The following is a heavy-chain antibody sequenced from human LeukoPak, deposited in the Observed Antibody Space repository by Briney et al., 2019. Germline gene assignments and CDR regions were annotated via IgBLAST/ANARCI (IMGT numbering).Heavy chain of an antibody. Sequence: PGGSLRLSCAASGFTFDDYAMHWVRQAPGKGLEWVSLISWDGGSTYYADSVKGRFTISRDNSKNSLYLQMNSLRAEDTALYYCAKDSGRHSSSSGYYFDYWGQGTLVTVSS. J-gene: IGHJ4*02. V-gene: IGHV3-43D*03. CDR2: ISWDGGST. CDR1: GFTFDDYA. D-gene: IGHD6-6*01. CDR3: AKDSGRHSSSSGYYFDY.